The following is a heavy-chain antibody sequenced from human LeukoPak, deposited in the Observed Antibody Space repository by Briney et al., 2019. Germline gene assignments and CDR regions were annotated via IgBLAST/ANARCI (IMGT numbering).Heavy chain of an antibody. CDR3: ARDRYSGSYRSYWYFDL. CDR1: GFTFDDYD. Sequence: GGSLRLSCAASGFTFDDYDMNWVRQAPGKGLEWVSGINWNGDTTGYADSLKGRFTISRDNAENSLYLQMNSLRAGDTAVYYCARDRYSGSYRSYWYFDLWGRGTLVTVSS. V-gene: IGHV3-20*04. J-gene: IGHJ2*01. D-gene: IGHD1-26*01. CDR2: INWNGDTT.